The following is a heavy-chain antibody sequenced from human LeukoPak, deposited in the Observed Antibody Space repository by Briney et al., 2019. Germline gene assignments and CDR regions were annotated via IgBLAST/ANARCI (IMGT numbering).Heavy chain of an antibody. Sequence: PGGSLRLSCAASGFTFSSYVMSWVRQAPGKGLEWVSVISGSGSSTDYADSVKGRFTISRDNAKNTLYLQMNSLRAEDTAVYYCARLTVTTRGVWFDPWGQGTLVTVSS. V-gene: IGHV3-23*01. CDR2: ISGSGSST. D-gene: IGHD4-17*01. CDR1: GFTFSSYV. CDR3: ARLTVTTRGVWFDP. J-gene: IGHJ5*02.